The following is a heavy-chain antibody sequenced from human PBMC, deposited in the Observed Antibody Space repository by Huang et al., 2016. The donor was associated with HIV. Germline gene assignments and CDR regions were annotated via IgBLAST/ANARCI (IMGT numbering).Heavy chain of an antibody. CDR2: LYHGGKE. D-gene: IGHD5-18*01. V-gene: IGHV3-53*01. J-gene: IGHJ5*02. Sequence: EVPLVESGGGLVQPGGSLSLSCASSGFTVNSNYMTWVRQAPGKGLEWVSLLYHGGKEHYADSVKGRFTISGDISQNTVFLQMSSLRVEDTAVYYCARGRYGTPNAWGQGTLVTVSS. CDR1: GFTVNSNY. CDR3: ARGRYGTPNA.